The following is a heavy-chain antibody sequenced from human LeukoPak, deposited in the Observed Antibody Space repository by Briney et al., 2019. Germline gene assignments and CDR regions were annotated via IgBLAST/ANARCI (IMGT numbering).Heavy chain of an antibody. D-gene: IGHD3-9*01. CDR3: ARDPYYDILTGYVRD. J-gene: IGHJ4*02. Sequence: GGSLRLSCAASGFTFSSYAMHWVRQAPGKGLEWMAVISYDGSNKYYADSVKGRFTISRDNSKNTLYLQMNSLRAEDTAVYYCARDPYYDILTGYVRDWGQGTLVTVSS. CDR2: ISYDGSNK. V-gene: IGHV3-30*04. CDR1: GFTFSSYA.